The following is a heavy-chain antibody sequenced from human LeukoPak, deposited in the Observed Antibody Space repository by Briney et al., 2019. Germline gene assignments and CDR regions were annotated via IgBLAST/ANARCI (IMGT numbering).Heavy chain of an antibody. J-gene: IGHJ4*02. V-gene: IGHV4-30-4*01. Sequence: PSQTLSLTCTVSGGSIGSGDYYWSWIRQPPGKGLEWIGYIYYSGSTSYNPSLKSRVTISVDTSKNQFSLKVSSVTAADTAVYYCARVRSGSYYNWGQGTLVTVSS. CDR2: IYYSGST. CDR3: ARVRSGSYYN. D-gene: IGHD3-10*01. CDR1: GGSIGSGDYY.